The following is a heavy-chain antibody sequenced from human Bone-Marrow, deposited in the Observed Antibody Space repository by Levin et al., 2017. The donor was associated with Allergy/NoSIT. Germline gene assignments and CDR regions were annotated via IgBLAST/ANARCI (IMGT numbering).Heavy chain of an antibody. J-gene: IGHJ4*02. V-gene: IGHV3-33*01. CDR1: GFTFSSNG. CDR2: IWYDGSNK. D-gene: IGHD3-16*01. Sequence: GESLKISCAASGFTFSSNGMHWVRQAPGKGLEWVAVIWYDGSNKYHADSVKGRFTISRDNSKNTLYLQMNSLRAEDTAVYYCARAWGPAPYYFDYWGQGTLVTVSS. CDR3: ARAWGPAPYYFDY.